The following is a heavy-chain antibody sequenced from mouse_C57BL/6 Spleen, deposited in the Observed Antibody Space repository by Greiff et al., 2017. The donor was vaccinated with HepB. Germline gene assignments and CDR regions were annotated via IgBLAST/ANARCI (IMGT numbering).Heavy chain of an antibody. J-gene: IGHJ1*03. CDR2: ISYDGSN. V-gene: IGHV3-6*01. CDR1: GYSITSGYY. D-gene: IGHD2-5*01. CDR3: ARDYSNYWYFDV. Sequence: ESGPGLVKPSQSLSLTCSVTGYSITSGYYWNWIRQFPGNKLEWMGYISYDGSNNYNPSLKNRISITRDTSKNQFFLKLNSVTTEDTATYYCARDYSNYWYFDVWGTGTTVTVSS.